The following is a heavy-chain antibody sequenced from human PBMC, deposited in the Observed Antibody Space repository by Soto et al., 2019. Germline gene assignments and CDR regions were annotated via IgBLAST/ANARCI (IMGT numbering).Heavy chain of an antibody. D-gene: IGHD3-3*01. V-gene: IGHV3-23*01. CDR3: AKGKANTVFGVDTLFDY. Sequence: GGSLRLSCAASGFTFSSYAMTWVRQAPGKGLEWVSTISGNGGYTYYSDSVRGRFTISRDNSKKTLYLQMDSLRADDTAVFYCAKGKANTVFGVDTLFDYWAREPRSPSPQ. CDR1: GFTFSSYA. J-gene: IGHJ4*02. CDR2: ISGNGGYT.